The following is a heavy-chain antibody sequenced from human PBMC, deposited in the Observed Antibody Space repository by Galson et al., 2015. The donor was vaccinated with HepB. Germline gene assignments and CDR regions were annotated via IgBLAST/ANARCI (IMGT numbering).Heavy chain of an antibody. V-gene: IGHV3-15*01. J-gene: IGHJ4*02. D-gene: IGHD2-2*01. CDR1: GFTFSNAW. CDR2: IKSKTNGETT. Sequence: SLRLSCAASGFTFSNAWMTWVRQAPGKGLEWVGRIKSKTNGETTDYAAPVKGRFTISRDDSKNTLYLQMNSLETEDTAVYYCTTGYCTTTSCSFYFDYWGRGALVTVPS. CDR3: TTGYCTTTSCSFYFDY.